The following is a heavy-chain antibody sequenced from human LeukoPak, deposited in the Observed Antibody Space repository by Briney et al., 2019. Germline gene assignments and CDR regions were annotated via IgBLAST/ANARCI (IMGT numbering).Heavy chain of an antibody. Sequence: SETLSLTCTVSGGFISPYYWLWIRQAPGKGLEYIGYIYYSGTTDYNPSLKSRVTISVDTSKNQFSLKVTSVSAADTAVYYCARIMQTPWGMDVWGQGTTVTVSS. CDR2: IYYSGTT. J-gene: IGHJ6*02. V-gene: IGHV4-59*01. CDR3: ARIMQTPWGMDV. CDR1: GGFISPYY. D-gene: IGHD4-23*01.